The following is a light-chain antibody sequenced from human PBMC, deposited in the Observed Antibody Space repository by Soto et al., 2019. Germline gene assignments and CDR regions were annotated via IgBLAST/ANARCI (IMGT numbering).Light chain of an antibody. V-gene: IGKV1-39*01. CDR1: QSISDY. CDR2: SAS. CDR3: QQTFSPPET. Sequence: DIQMTQSPPSLSASVGDRVTISCRASQSISDYVSWYQHKSGEGPKLLIYSASSLQRGVPPRFSGSGSGTDFTLTISYLQPEDFATYYCQQTFSPPETLGPGTKVDVK. J-gene: IGKJ3*01.